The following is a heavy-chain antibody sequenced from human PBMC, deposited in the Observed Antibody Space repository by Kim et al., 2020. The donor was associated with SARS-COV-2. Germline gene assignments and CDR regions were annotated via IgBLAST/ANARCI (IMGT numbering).Heavy chain of an antibody. V-gene: IGHV3-49*04. Sequence: GGSLRLSCTASGFTFGDHAMSWVRQAPGKGLEWVGFIRSKAYGGTTEYAASVKGRFTISRDDSKSIAYLQMNSLKTEDTAVYYCTRAHNIGSWANYYYYYRDVWGKGTTVTVSS. J-gene: IGHJ6*03. CDR3: TRAHNIGSWANYYYYYRDV. CDR2: IRSKAYGGTT. D-gene: IGHD1-26*01. CDR1: GFTFGDHA.